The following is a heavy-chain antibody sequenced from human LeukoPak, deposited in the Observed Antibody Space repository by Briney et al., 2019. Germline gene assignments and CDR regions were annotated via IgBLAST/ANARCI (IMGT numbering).Heavy chain of an antibody. Sequence: SETLSLTCAVYGGSFSGYYWNWIREPPGKGLEWIGEINHSGSTNYNPALKSRVTISVLTYKNQFSLRLSSVTAADTAVYYCARAHKYRIAAAVEYNWFDPWGQGTLVTVSS. J-gene: IGHJ5*02. D-gene: IGHD6-13*01. CDR1: GGSFSGYY. CDR2: INHSGST. CDR3: ARAHKYRIAAAVEYNWFDP. V-gene: IGHV4-34*01.